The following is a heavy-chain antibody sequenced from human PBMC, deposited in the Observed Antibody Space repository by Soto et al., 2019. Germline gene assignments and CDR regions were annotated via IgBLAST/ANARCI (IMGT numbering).Heavy chain of an antibody. CDR2: ITSRSDYI. J-gene: IGHJ4*02. CDR3: ARVDGYTYPNDY. V-gene: IGHV3-21*01. D-gene: IGHD5-12*01. Sequence: GGSLRLSCAASGFTFSSYIMSGVRQAPGKGLEWVSSITSRSDYIYYADSLNGRFTISRDNAKNSLYLQMHSLRAEDTAFYYCARVDGYTYPNDYWGQGTLVTVSS. CDR1: GFTFSSYI.